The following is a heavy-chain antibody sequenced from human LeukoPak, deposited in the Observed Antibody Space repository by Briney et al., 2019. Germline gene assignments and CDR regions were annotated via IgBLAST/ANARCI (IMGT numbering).Heavy chain of an antibody. Sequence: SETLSLTCTVSGGSISSSSYYLCWIRQPPGKGLEWIGSIYYSGSTYYNPSLKSRVTISVDTSKNQFSLKLSSVTAADTAVYYCARAKVTTRRGHFGTSNWFDPWGQGTLVTVSS. CDR2: IYYSGST. CDR1: GGSISSSSYY. V-gene: IGHV4-39*01. CDR3: ARAKVTTRRGHFGTSNWFDP. D-gene: IGHD4-17*01. J-gene: IGHJ5*02.